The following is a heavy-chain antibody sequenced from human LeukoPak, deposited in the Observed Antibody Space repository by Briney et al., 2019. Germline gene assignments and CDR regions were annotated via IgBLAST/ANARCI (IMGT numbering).Heavy chain of an antibody. Sequence: GRSLRLSCAASGFTFDDYAMHWVRQAPGKGLEWVSGISWNSGSIGYADSVKGRFTISRDNAKNSLYLQMNSLRAEDTALYYCAKDKLLRDYDFWSGSYYYYGMDVWGQGTTVTVSS. CDR2: ISWNSGSI. V-gene: IGHV3-9*01. CDR3: AKDKLLRDYDFWSGSYYYYGMDV. CDR1: GFTFDDYA. D-gene: IGHD3-3*01. J-gene: IGHJ6*02.